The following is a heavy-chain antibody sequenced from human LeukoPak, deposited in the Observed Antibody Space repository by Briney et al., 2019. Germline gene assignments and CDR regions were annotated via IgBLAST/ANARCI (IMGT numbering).Heavy chain of an antibody. CDR2: ICTSGST. CDR3: ASTSELLDYYYYMDV. D-gene: IGHD1-26*01. J-gene: IGHJ6*03. CDR1: GGSISSYY. Sequence: KPSETLSLTCTVSGGSISSYYWSWIRQPAGKGLEWIGRICTSGSTNYNPSLKSRVTMSVDTSKNQFSLKLSSVTAADTAVYYCASTSELLDYYYYMDVWGKGTTVTVSS. V-gene: IGHV4-4*07.